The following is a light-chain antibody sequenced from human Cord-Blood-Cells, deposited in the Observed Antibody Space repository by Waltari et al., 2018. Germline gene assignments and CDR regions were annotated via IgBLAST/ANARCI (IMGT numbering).Light chain of an antibody. CDR1: QSVLYSSNNNNY. V-gene: IGKV4-1*01. J-gene: IGKJ2*01. CDR3: QQYYSTPSYT. CDR2: WAS. Sequence: DIVMTQSPDSLAVSMGERATINCKSSQSVLYSSNNNNYSAWYQQKPGQPPKLLIYWASTRESGVPDRFSGSGSGTDFTLTISSLQAEDVAVYYCQQYYSTPSYTFGQGTKLEIK.